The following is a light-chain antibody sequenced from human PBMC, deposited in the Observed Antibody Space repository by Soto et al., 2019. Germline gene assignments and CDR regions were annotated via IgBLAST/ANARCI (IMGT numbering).Light chain of an antibody. CDR2: GAS. V-gene: IGKV3-15*01. J-gene: IGKJ5*01. CDR3: QQYNHWRSIS. Sequence: VGMTQSPATVSVSPAGRATLPCRASQSISDTLAWYQQKPGQAPRLLIYGASTRAPGFPARFSGSGSGTDFTLTISSLQSEDFAVYYCQQYNHWRSISFGQGTRLEI. CDR1: QSISDT.